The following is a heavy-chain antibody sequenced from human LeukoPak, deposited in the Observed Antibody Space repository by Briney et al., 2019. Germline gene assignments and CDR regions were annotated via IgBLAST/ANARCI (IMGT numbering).Heavy chain of an antibody. J-gene: IGHJ4*02. CDR2: IRSKAYGGTT. CDR1: GFTFGDYA. D-gene: IGHD3-10*01. V-gene: IGHV3-49*04. CDR3: ARDLAVHYGSSY. Sequence: PGGSLRLSCTASGFTFGDYAMSWVRQAPGKGLGWVGFIRSKAYGGTTEYAASVKGRFTISRDDSKSIAYLQMNSLKTEDTAVYYCARDLAVHYGSSYWGQGTLVTVSS.